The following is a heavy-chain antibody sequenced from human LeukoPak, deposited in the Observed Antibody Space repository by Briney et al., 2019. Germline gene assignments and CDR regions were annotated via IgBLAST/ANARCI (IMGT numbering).Heavy chain of an antibody. V-gene: IGHV1-2*02. J-gene: IGHJ5*02. Sequence: AAVTVSYMDSGYTLTDHYIHWVRQAPGQGSEGVGWINPNRGDTNYTQKFHGRDTISSDTTIRTAYMDLKTEGRDGTAVCYRWKTARRRGQNWLDPWGQGTLVTVSS. CDR1: GYTLTDHY. CDR2: INPNRGDT. CDR3: WKTARRRGQNWLDP. D-gene: IGHD3-10*01.